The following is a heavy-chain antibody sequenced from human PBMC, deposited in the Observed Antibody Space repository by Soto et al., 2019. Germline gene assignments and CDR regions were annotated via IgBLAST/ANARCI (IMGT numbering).Heavy chain of an antibody. CDR3: TVWGSGNDFGAA. CDR1: GFTFSDHY. CDR2: SKNKADSYTT. D-gene: IGHD3-10*01. V-gene: IGHV3-72*01. Sequence: EVQLVESGGGLVQPGGSLRLSCAASGFTFSDHYMDWVRQAPGKGLEWVGRSKNKADSYTTEYAASVKGRFTISRDVSKNSPWLQINSQKTEDTAVYYCTVWGSGNDFGAAWGQGILVTVSS. J-gene: IGHJ4*02.